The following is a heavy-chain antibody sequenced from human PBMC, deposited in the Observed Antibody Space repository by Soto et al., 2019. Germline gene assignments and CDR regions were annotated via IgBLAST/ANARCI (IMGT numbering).Heavy chain of an antibody. Sequence: GSLRLSCVASGFVFKNYEMNWVRQAPGKGLEWISYISNSGNTIYVADSMRGRFTISRDNAKNSLFLQMNSLRADDTAVYYCARDIDNRDYYYGLDVWGQGTTVTVS. J-gene: IGHJ6*02. V-gene: IGHV3-48*03. CDR1: GFVFKNYE. CDR2: ISNSGNTI. CDR3: ARDIDNRDYYYGLDV. D-gene: IGHD1-20*01.